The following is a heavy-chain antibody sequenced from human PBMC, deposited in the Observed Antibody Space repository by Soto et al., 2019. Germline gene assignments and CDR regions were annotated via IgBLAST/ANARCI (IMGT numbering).Heavy chain of an antibody. CDR1: GGSISSSNW. Sequence: SETLSLTCAVSGGSISSSNWWSWVRQPPGKGLEWIGEIYHSGSTNYNPSLKSRVTIPVDKSKNQFSLKLSSVTAADTAVYYCARVHYDILTGYSIIDYWGQGTLVTVSS. CDR3: ARVHYDILTGYSIIDY. D-gene: IGHD3-9*01. J-gene: IGHJ4*02. CDR2: IYHSGST. V-gene: IGHV4-4*02.